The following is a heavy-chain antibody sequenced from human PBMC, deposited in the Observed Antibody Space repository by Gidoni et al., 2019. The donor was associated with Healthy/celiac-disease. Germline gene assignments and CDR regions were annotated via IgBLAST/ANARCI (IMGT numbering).Heavy chain of an antibody. CDR3: ARDSRKVVTSYYYYYGMDV. CDR1: GFPFSAYG. J-gene: IGHJ6*02. V-gene: IGHV3-30*03. D-gene: IGHD2-21*02. CDR2: ISYDGSNK. Sequence: QVQLVESGGGLFKPGRSLRFSCEASGFPFSAYGLHGVRQAPGKGLEGVAVISYDGSNKYYADSVKGRFTISRDNSKNTLYLQMNSLRAEDTAVYYCARDSRKVVTSYYYYYGMDVWGQGTTVTVSS.